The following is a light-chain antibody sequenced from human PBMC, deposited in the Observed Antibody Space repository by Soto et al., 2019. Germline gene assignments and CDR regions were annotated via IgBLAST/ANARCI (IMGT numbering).Light chain of an antibody. CDR3: DHRQYWPPIT. V-gene: IGKV3D-20*02. CDR2: GTS. CDR1: QTFSSSY. Sequence: EIGLTQSPGTLSLSPGERAILSCMAIQTFSSSYLAWYQQKPGQAPRLLIYGTSSRATDIPDRFSGSGSGTDFTLTISSLEPEDLAVYYCDHRQYWPPITFGHGT. J-gene: IGKJ5*01.